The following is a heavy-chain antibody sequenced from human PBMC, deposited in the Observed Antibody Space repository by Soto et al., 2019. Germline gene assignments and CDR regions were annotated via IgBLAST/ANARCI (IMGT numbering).Heavy chain of an antibody. D-gene: IGHD3-22*01. Sequence: SVKVSCKASGGTFSSYAISWVRQAPGQGLEWMGGIIPIFGTANYAQKFQGRVTITADESTSTAYMELSSLRSEDTAVYYCARDAHYDSSGYYWPHYFDYWGQGTLVTVSS. CDR2: IIPIFGTA. CDR1: GGTFSSYA. V-gene: IGHV1-69*13. J-gene: IGHJ4*02. CDR3: ARDAHYDSSGYYWPHYFDY.